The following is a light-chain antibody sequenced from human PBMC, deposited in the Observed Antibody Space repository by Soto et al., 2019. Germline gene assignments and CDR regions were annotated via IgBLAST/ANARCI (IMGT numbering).Light chain of an antibody. CDR1: QSLSSSY. CDR2: GAS. CDR3: QQYGSSSWT. J-gene: IGKJ1*01. V-gene: IGKV3-20*01. Sequence: EIVLTHSQDTLSFSPLGGTALXCTASQSLSSSYLSWHQQKPGQAPRLLMSGASSRATGIPDRFSGSGSGTDFTLTISRLEPEDFAVYYCQQYGSSSWTFGQGTKVDIK.